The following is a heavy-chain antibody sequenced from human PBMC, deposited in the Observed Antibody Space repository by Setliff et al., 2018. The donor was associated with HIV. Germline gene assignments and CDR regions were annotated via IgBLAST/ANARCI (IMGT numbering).Heavy chain of an antibody. V-gene: IGHV3-23*01. CDR3: ARSEKYCSSVSCFRGCYGMDV. J-gene: IGHJ6*02. D-gene: IGHD2-2*01. CDR1: GFTFSNNW. Sequence: PGGSLRLSCAASGFTFSNNWMAWVRLAPGKGLEWVSAISGSGGSTYYADSVKGRFIISRDNSQNTLYLQMNSLRADDTAIYYCARSEKYCSSVSCFRGCYGMDVWGHGATVTVSS. CDR2: ISGSGGST.